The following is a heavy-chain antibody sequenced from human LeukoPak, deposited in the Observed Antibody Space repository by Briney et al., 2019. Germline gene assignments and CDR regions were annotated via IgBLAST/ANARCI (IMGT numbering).Heavy chain of an antibody. J-gene: IGHJ4*02. D-gene: IGHD6-19*01. CDR2: ICNGGRIK. V-gene: IGHV3-48*03. CDR3: ARDEPGIAVDVGVY. Sequence: GGSLRLSCAASGFTFSSYEMNWVRHAPGKGLEWVSYICNGGRIKYYADSVKGRFTISRDNAKNSLYLQMNSLRAEDTAVYYCARDEPGIAVDVGVYWGQGTMVTVSS. CDR1: GFTFSSYE.